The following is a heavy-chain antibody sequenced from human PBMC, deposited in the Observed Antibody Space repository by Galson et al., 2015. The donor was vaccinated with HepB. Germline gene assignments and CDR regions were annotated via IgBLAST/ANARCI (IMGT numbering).Heavy chain of an antibody. J-gene: IGHJ6*02. V-gene: IGHV3-30-3*01. D-gene: IGHD2-2*01. CDR3: ARELGYCSSTSCPNYYGMDV. CDR2: ISYDGSNK. Sequence: LRLSCAASGFTFRSYAMHWVRQAPGKGLEWVAVISYDGSNKYYADSVKGRFTISRDNSKNTLYLQMNSLRAEDTAVYYCARELGYCSSTSCPNYYGMDVWGQGTTVTVSS. CDR1: GFTFRSYA.